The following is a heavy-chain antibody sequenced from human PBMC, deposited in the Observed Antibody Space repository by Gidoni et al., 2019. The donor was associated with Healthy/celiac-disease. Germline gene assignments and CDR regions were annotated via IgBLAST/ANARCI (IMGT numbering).Heavy chain of an antibody. J-gene: IGHJ4*02. CDR1: GFTFGDYA. D-gene: IGHD3-10*01. Sequence: EVQLVESGGGLVQPGRSLRLSCTASGFTFGDYAMSWFRQAPGKGLEWVGFIRSKADGGTTEYAASVKGRFTISRDDSKSIAYLQMNSLKTEDTAVYYCAITMVRGVEYWGQGTLVTVSS. CDR3: AITMVRGVEY. V-gene: IGHV3-49*03. CDR2: IRSKADGGTT.